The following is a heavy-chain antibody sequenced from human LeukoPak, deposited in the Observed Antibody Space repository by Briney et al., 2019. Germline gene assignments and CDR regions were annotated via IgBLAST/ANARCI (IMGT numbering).Heavy chain of an antibody. Sequence: GSLRLSCAASGFTFSSYSMNWVRQAPGKGLGWVANIKQDGSDRHYVDSVKGRFTISRDNAKNSLYLQMNSLRAEDTAVYYCARDSRTAPGTMDYWGQGTLVTVSS. J-gene: IGHJ4*02. V-gene: IGHV3-7*01. CDR1: GFTFSSYS. CDR3: ARDSRTAPGTMDY. CDR2: IKQDGSDR. D-gene: IGHD6-13*01.